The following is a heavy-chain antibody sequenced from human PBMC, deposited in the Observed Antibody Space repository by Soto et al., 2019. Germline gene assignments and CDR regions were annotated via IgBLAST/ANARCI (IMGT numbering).Heavy chain of an antibody. V-gene: IGHV4-59*12. D-gene: IGHD2-15*01. CDR2: IYYSGST. Sequence: SETLSLTCTVSGGFISSYYWSWIRQPPGKGLEWIGYIYYSGSTNYNPSLKSRVTISVDTSKNQFSLKLSSVTAADTAVYYCARWVEVSLDYFDSWGQGTPVTVSS. CDR1: GGFISSYY. J-gene: IGHJ4*02. CDR3: ARWVEVSLDYFDS.